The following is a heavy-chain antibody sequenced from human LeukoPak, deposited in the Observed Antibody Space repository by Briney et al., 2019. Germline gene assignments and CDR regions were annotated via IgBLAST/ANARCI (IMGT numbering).Heavy chain of an antibody. D-gene: IGHD1-14*01. CDR2: IKQDGSEK. CDR1: GFTFSSYW. J-gene: IGHJ4*02. V-gene: IGHV3-7*01. Sequence: PGGSLRLSCAASGFTFSSYWKSWVRQAPGKGLEWVANIKQDGSEKYYVDSVKGRFTISRDNAKNSLYLQMNSLRAEDTAVYYCARVTPYFDYWGQGTLVTVSS. CDR3: ARVTPYFDY.